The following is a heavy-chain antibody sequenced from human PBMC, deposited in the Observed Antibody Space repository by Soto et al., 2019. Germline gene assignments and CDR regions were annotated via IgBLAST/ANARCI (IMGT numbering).Heavy chain of an antibody. CDR3: ARRRGGTAMVFDY. D-gene: IGHD5-18*01. CDR2: IHYSGST. J-gene: IGHJ4*02. V-gene: IGHV4-39*01. Sequence: PSETLSLTCTVSGGSISRSSYYWGWIRQPPGTGLEWIGNIHYSGSTYYNPSLKSRVTISVDTSKNQFSLKLNSVTAADTAVYYCARRRGGTAMVFDYWGQGTRVTVSS. CDR1: GGSISRSSYY.